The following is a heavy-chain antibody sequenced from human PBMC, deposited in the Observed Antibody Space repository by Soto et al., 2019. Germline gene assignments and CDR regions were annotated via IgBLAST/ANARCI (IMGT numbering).Heavy chain of an antibody. CDR2: INPATGAA. Sequence: QLHLVQSGAVVKKAGASVTVSCSASGYPVTAYYMHWVRQAPGRGLEWMGGINPATGAAKYTQTFRGRVPTTKDTSPSTVFMELSGFTSEDTAVFYCARGGGVGVAGSAAFDMWGQGTLVTVSS. CDR1: GYPVTAYY. V-gene: IGHV1-2*02. J-gene: IGHJ3*02. CDR3: ARGGGVGVAGSAAFDM. D-gene: IGHD3-3*01.